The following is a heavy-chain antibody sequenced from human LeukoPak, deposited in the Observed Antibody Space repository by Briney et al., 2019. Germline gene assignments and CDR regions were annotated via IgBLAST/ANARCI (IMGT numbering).Heavy chain of an antibody. J-gene: IGHJ3*02. CDR3: ARVALKGLYDYVWGSYRYRAFDI. CDR1: GFTFSSYW. D-gene: IGHD3-16*02. CDR2: IKQDGSEK. Sequence: GGSPRLSCAASGFTFSSYWMSWVRQGPGKGLEWVANIKQDGSEKYYVDSVKGRFTISRDNAKNSLYLQMNSLRAEDTAVYYCARVALKGLYDYVWGSYRYRAFDIWGQGTMVTVSS. V-gene: IGHV3-7*01.